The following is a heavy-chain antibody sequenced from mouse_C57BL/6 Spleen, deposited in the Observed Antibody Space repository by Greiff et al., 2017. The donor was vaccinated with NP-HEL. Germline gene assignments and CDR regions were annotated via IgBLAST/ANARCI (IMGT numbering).Heavy chain of an antibody. CDR3: ARDSPVYYYAMDY. CDR1: GYSITSGYY. J-gene: IGHJ4*01. V-gene: IGHV3-6*01. Sequence: DVKLQESGPGLVKPSQSLSLTCSVTGYSITSGYYWNWIRQFPGNKLEWMGYISYDGSNNYNPSLKNRISITRDTSKNQFFLKLNSVTTEDTATYYCARDSPVYYYAMDYWGQGTSVTVSS. CDR2: ISYDGSN.